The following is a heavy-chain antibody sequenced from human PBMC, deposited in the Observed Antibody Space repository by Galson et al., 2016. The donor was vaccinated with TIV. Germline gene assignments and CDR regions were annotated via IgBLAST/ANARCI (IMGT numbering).Heavy chain of an antibody. V-gene: IGHV3-11*06. CDR3: AGDLGDTSTYWVGDCFLDALDL. CDR1: GFTFSDYY. Sequence: SLRLSCAASGFTFSDYYMTWIRQAPGQGLEWVASISSTGDYTYYAGSVKGRFTISRDSAKNSLYVQMDSLRAEDSAVYYCAGDLGDTSTYWVGDCFLDALDLWGQGAMVTVSS. D-gene: IGHD2-21*02. CDR2: ISSTGDYT. J-gene: IGHJ3*01.